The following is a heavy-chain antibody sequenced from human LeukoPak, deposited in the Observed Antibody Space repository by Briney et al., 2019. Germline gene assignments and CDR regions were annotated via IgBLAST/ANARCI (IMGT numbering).Heavy chain of an antibody. Sequence: SGTLSLTCAVSGGSISSSNWWSWVRQPPGKGLEWIGEIYHSGSTNYNPSLKSRVTISIDTSKNQFSLKLSSVTAADTAVYYCARDREGYYDILTGHESTGSYGMDVWGQGTTVTVSS. CDR1: GGSISSSNW. CDR3: ARDREGYYDILTGHESTGSYGMDV. J-gene: IGHJ6*02. D-gene: IGHD3-9*01. CDR2: IYHSGST. V-gene: IGHV4-4*02.